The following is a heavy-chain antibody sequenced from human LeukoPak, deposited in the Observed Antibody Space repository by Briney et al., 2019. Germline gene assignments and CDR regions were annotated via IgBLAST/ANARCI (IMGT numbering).Heavy chain of an antibody. CDR1: GFTFSSSG. CDR2: ISRGSSTT. CDR3: ARGGGLRYFDWLLDY. J-gene: IGHJ4*02. D-gene: IGHD3-9*01. V-gene: IGHV3-48*01. Sequence: PGGSLRLSCAASGFTFSSSGMNWVRQAPGKGLEWVSYISRGSSTTYYADSVKGRFTISRDNAKNSLYLQMNSLRAGDTAVYYCARGGGLRYFDWLLDYWGQGTLVTVSS.